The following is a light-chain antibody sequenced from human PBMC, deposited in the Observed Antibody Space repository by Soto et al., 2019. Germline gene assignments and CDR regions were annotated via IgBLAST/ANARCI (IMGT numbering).Light chain of an antibody. CDR1: HSLRST. V-gene: IGKV3-15*01. J-gene: IGKJ4*01. CDR3: QPYNNWPLI. Sequence: VMTQPPPTLSVSPGDTATLLARASHSLRSTLAWYPHKPGQTPRPLIYDTSTRATGVPTRFSRSRSGAEFPLTINRLPSEDFAVYYCQPYNNWPLIFGGGTKVDIK. CDR2: DTS.